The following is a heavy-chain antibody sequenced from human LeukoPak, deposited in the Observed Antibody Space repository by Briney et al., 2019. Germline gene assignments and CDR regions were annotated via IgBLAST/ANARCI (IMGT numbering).Heavy chain of an antibody. J-gene: IGHJ4*02. Sequence: GGSLRLSCAASGFTFGMHWMSWVRQAPGKGLEWVANIKKDGSENYYVDSVKGRFTISRDNAKKSLYLQMKSLRAEDTAVYYCARHLSGVTGYSYGRGIDYWGQGTLVTVSS. V-gene: IGHV3-7*01. CDR3: ARHLSGVTGYSYGRGIDY. CDR2: IKKDGSEN. CDR1: GFTFGMHW. D-gene: IGHD5-18*01.